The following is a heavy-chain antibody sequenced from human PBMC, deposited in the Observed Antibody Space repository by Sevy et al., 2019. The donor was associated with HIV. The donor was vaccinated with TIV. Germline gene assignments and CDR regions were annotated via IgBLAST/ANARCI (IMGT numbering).Heavy chain of an antibody. Sequence: LRLSCTTSGFAFSNYALSWVRQAPGKGLEWVGFIRNKDYNGTTEYAASVRGRFFISRDDSKSVAYLQMNNLKTADTGLYYCTRSVTSIYWGRGTRVTVSS. CDR3: TRSVTSIY. D-gene: IGHD4-4*01. CDR2: IRNKDYNGTT. V-gene: IGHV3-49*04. CDR1: GFAFSNYA. J-gene: IGHJ4*02.